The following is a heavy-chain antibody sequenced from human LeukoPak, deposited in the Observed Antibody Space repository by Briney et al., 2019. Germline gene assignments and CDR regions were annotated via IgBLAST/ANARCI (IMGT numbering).Heavy chain of an antibody. CDR1: GYTFTGYY. CDR2: INPNSGGT. CDR3: ARDRAPMVRGVIVY. J-gene: IGHJ4*02. Sequence: ASVKVSCKASGYTFTGYYMHWVRQAPGQGLEWMGWINPNSGGTNYAQKFQGRVTMTRDTSISTAYMELSRLRSDDTAVYYCARDRAPMVRGVIVYWGQGTLVTVSS. V-gene: IGHV1-2*02. D-gene: IGHD3-10*01.